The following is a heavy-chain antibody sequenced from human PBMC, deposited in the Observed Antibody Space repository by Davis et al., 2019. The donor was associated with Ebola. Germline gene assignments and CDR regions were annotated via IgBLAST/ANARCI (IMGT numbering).Heavy chain of an antibody. CDR2: INAGNGNT. CDR1: GYTFTSYA. J-gene: IGHJ4*02. CDR3: ARFDDYCSSTSCYFCY. Sequence: ASVKVFCKASGYTFTSYAIHWVRQAPGQRLEWMGWINAGNGNTKYSQKFQGRVTITRDTSASTAYMELSSLRSEDTAVYYCARFDDYCSSTSCYFCYWGQGTLVTVSS. V-gene: IGHV1-3*01. D-gene: IGHD2-2*01.